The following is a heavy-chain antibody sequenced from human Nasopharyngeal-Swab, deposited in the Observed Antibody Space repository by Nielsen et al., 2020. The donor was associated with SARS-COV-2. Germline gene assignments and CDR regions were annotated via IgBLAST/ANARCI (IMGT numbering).Heavy chain of an antibody. D-gene: IGHD6-13*01. CDR3: ARDPSSSWLYDAFDI. V-gene: IGHV3-30-3*01. CDR2: ISYDGSNK. J-gene: IGHJ3*02. Sequence: GGSLRLSCAASGFTFSSYAMHWVRQASGKGLEWVAVISYDGSNKYYADSVKGRFTISRDNSKNTLYLQMNSLRAEDTAVYYCARDPSSSWLYDAFDIWGQGTMVTVSS. CDR1: GFTFSSYA.